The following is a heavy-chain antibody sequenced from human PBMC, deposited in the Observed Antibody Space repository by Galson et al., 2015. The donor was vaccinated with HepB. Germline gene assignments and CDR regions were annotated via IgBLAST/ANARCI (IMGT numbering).Heavy chain of an antibody. Sequence: ETLSLTCTVSGGSISSYYWSWIRQPAGKGLEWIGRIYTSGSTNYNPSLKSRVTMSVDTSKNQFSLKLSSVTAADTAVYYCARDRGWELPYYFDYWGQGTLVTVSS. D-gene: IGHD1-26*01. CDR1: GGSISSYY. V-gene: IGHV4-4*07. CDR2: IYTSGST. CDR3: ARDRGWELPYYFDY. J-gene: IGHJ4*02.